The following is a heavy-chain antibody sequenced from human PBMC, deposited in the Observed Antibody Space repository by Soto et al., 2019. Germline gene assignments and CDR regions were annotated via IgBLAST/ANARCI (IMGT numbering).Heavy chain of an antibody. V-gene: IGHV4-31*03. Sequence: PSETLSLTCTVSGGSISSGGYYWSWIRQHPGKGLEWIGYIYCSGSTYYNPSLKSRVTISVDTSKNQFSLKLSSVTAADTAVYYCASLIVVVPAARGYGWFDPWGQGTLVTVSS. CDR1: GGSISSGGYY. J-gene: IGHJ5*02. CDR3: ASLIVVVPAARGYGWFDP. CDR2: IYCSGST. D-gene: IGHD2-2*01.